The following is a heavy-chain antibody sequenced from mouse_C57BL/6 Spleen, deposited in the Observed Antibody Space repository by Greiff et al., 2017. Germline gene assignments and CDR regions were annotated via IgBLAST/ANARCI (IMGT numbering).Heavy chain of an antibody. D-gene: IGHD1-1*01. V-gene: IGHV1-69*01. Sequence: QVQLQQPGAELVMPGASVKLSCKASGYTFTSYWMHWVKQRPGQGLEWIGEIDPSDSYTNYNQKFKGKSTLTVDKSSSTAYMQLSSLTSEDSAVYYCARRRGSSLLDYWGQGTTLTVSS. CDR3: ARRRGSSLLDY. CDR1: GYTFTSYW. J-gene: IGHJ2*01. CDR2: IDPSDSYT.